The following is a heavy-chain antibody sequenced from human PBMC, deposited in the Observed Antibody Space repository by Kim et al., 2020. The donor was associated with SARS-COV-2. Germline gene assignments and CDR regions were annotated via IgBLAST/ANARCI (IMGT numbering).Heavy chain of an antibody. Sequence: GGSLRLSCAASGFSFSTSWMTWVRQAPGKGLEWVANIKEDGSEKFYLDSVRGRFTISRDNAENSLILQMDSRRAEDTAVYYCAKTSGFFDVWGQGTLVTV. CDR2: IKEDGSEK. D-gene: IGHD3-10*01. CDR3: AKTSGFFDV. J-gene: IGHJ4*02. V-gene: IGHV3-7*01. CDR1: GFSFSTSW.